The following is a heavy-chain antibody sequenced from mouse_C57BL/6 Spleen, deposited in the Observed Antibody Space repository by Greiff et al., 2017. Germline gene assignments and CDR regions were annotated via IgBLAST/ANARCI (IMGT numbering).Heavy chain of an antibody. CDR1: GFTFSSYA. V-gene: IGHV5-9-1*02. D-gene: IGHD2-5*01. J-gene: IGHJ4*01. CDR3: TRDRSNYGYYAMDY. Sequence: EVQLVESGEGLVKPGGSLKLSCAASGFTFSSYAMSWVRQTPEKRLEWVAYISSGGDYIYYADTVKGRFTISRDNARNTLYLQMSSLKSEDTAMYYCTRDRSNYGYYAMDYWGQGTSVTVSS. CDR2: ISSGGDYI.